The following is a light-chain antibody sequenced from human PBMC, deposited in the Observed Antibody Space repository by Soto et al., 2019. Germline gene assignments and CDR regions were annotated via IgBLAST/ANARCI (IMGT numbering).Light chain of an antibody. CDR2: KVS. Sequence: QSVLTQPASVSGSPGQSITISCTGTSSDVGGSKYVSWYQQYPGKVPKLLINKVSNRPSGVSNRFSASKSGNTASLTVSGLQAEDEADYYCSSYAGSNMGVFGTGTKVTVL. CDR3: SSYAGSNMGV. CDR1: SSDVGGSKY. J-gene: IGLJ1*01. V-gene: IGLV2-14*01.